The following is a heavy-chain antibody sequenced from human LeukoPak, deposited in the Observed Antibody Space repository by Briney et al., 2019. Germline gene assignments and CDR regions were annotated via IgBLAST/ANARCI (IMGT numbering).Heavy chain of an antibody. J-gene: IGHJ6*03. Sequence: GGSLRLSCAASGFTLSSYWMSWVRQAPGKGLEWVSIISGGGGSTVYADSVKGRFTISRDNAKNSLYLQMNSLRAEDTALYYCAREWMGYSSSRRYYYYYMDVWGKGTTVTVSS. CDR1: GFTLSSYW. CDR3: AREWMGYSSSRRYYYYYMDV. CDR2: ISGGGGST. D-gene: IGHD6-13*01. V-gene: IGHV3-21*01.